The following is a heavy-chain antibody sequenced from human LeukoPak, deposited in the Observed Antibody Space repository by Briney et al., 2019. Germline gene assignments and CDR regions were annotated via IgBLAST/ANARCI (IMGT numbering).Heavy chain of an antibody. D-gene: IGHD3-10*01. CDR1: GYTFTSYD. Sequence: GASVKVSCKASGYTFTSYDINWVRQATGQGLEWMGWMNPNSGNTGYAQKFQGRVTMTRNTSINTAYMELSSLRSEDTAVYYCARRGRNLWFGELLYYYYYYMDVWGKGTTVTISS. J-gene: IGHJ6*03. CDR3: ARRGRNLWFGELLYYYYYYMDV. CDR2: MNPNSGNT. V-gene: IGHV1-8*01.